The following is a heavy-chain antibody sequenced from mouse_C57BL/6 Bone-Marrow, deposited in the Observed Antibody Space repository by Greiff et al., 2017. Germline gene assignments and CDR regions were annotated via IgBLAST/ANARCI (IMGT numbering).Heavy chain of an antibody. Sequence: VQLQQPGAELVQPGASVTLSCTASGYTFPIYWMHWVKQRPGQGLEWIGMIHPNSGSTNYNEKFKSKATLTVDKSSSTAYMQLSSLTSEDSAVYYCARVAYWGQGTLVTVSA. CDR3: ARVAY. J-gene: IGHJ3*01. CDR2: IHPNSGST. CDR1: GYTFPIYW. V-gene: IGHV1-64*01.